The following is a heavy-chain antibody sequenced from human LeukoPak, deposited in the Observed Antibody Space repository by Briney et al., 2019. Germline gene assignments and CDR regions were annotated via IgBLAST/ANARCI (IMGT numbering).Heavy chain of an antibody. CDR1: GFTFDDYW. J-gene: IGHJ4*02. V-gene: IGHV3-7*01. D-gene: IGHD2-2*01. CDR2: INQDGSAK. Sequence: GGSLRLSCGASGFTFDDYWMSWVRQAPGQGLEWVANINQDGSAKYYLDSAKGRSTISRDNARNSLYPQVNSLRAEDTAVYYCARGGTSGYSSTRHFWGGNYYFDYWGQGSLVTVSS. CDR3: ARGGTSGYSSTRHFWGGNYYFDY.